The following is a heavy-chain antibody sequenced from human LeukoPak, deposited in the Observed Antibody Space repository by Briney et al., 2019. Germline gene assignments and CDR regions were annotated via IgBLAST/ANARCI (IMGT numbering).Heavy chain of an antibody. CDR1: GDSIRNSSYY. J-gene: IGHJ6*02. CDR2: IYYSGSA. D-gene: IGHD2-2*01. V-gene: IGHV4-61*05. Sequence: SETLSLTCTVSGDSIRNSSYYWGWIRQPPGKGLKWIGYIYYSGSANYNPSLKSRVTISVDTSQNQFSLKLSSVTAADTAVYYCARRRPYQLPEIYYYYYGMDVWGQGTTVTVSS. CDR3: ARRRPYQLPEIYYYYYGMDV.